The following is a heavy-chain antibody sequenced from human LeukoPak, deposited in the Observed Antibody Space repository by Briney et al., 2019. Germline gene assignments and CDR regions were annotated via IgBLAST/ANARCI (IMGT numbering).Heavy chain of an antibody. J-gene: IGHJ3*02. CDR3: ASPIEYDSSGYTRALAFDI. Sequence: ASVKVSCKASGYTFTSYYMHWVRQAPGQGLGWMGIINPSGGSTSYAQKFQGRVTMTRDTSTSTVYMELSSLRSEDTAVYYCASPIEYDSSGYTRALAFDIWGQGTMVTVSS. D-gene: IGHD3-22*01. CDR2: INPSGGST. CDR1: GYTFTSYY. V-gene: IGHV1-46*03.